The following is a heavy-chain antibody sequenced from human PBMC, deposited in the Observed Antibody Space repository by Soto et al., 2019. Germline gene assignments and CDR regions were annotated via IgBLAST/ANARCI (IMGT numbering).Heavy chain of an antibody. CDR3: ARSGGSLDY. CDR1: GGSVSSGSYY. D-gene: IGHD2-15*01. CDR2: IYYSGST. Sequence: SETLFLTCTVSGGSVSSGSYYWSWIRQPPGKGLEWIGYIYYSGSTNYNPSLKSRVTISVDTSKNRFSLKLNSVTAADTAVYFCARSGGSLDYWGQGTRVTVSS. J-gene: IGHJ4*02. V-gene: IGHV4-61*01.